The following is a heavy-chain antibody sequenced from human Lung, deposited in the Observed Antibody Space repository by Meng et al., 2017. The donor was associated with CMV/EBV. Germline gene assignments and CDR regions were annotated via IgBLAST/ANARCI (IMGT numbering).Heavy chain of an antibody. CDR2: ISSSGSTI. Sequence: GESXKISCAASGFTFSDYYMSWIRQAPGKGLEWVSYISSSGSTIYYADSVKGRFTISRDNAKNSLYLQMNSLRAEDTAVYYCARTGTSANYYYYYGRDGWXQGTXVTVSS. D-gene: IGHD1/OR15-1a*01. CDR1: GFTFSDYY. CDR3: ARTGTSANYYYYYGRDG. V-gene: IGHV3-11*01. J-gene: IGHJ6*02.